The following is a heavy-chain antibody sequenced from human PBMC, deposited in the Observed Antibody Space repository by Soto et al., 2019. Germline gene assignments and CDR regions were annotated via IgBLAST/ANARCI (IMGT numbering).Heavy chain of an antibody. V-gene: IGHV1-3*01. Sequence: ASVQVSCQASGYTFASYAMHWVRQAPGQSLEWMGWINAGNGNTKYSQKFQDRVTITRDTSASTAYMELSSLRSEDTAVYYCARAGIAARPSYFQHRGQGTLVTVSS. D-gene: IGHD6-6*01. CDR1: GYTFASYA. CDR2: INAGNGNT. J-gene: IGHJ1*01. CDR3: ARAGIAARPSYFQH.